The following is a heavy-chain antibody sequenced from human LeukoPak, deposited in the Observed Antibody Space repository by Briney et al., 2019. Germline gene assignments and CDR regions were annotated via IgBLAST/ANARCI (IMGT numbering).Heavy chain of an antibody. Sequence: GGSLRLSCAASGFSFSNSWMTWVRQSPGKGLEWVANIKQDGSETYYVDSVMGRFTISRLNAKNSVYLQMNSLRAEDTAVYYCARDRSISGVVAIDFWGQGTLVTVSS. CDR2: IKQDGSET. CDR1: GFSFSNSW. V-gene: IGHV3-7*01. J-gene: IGHJ4*02. CDR3: ARDRSISGVVAIDF. D-gene: IGHD3-3*01.